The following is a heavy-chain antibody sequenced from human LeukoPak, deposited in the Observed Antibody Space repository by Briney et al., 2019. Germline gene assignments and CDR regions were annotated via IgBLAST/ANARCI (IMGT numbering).Heavy chain of an antibody. J-gene: IGHJ6*02. V-gene: IGHV3-7*01. CDR1: GFMFSDSW. CDR2: MNQDGSAK. D-gene: IGHD3-16*01. Sequence: GGSLRLSCAASGFMFSDSWMSWVRQAPGKGLEWVANMNQDGSAKGYVDSVKGRFTISRDNARNSLYLQMSSLRPEDTAVYYCATYTHWVAGDVWGQGTTVTVSS. CDR3: ATYTHWVAGDV.